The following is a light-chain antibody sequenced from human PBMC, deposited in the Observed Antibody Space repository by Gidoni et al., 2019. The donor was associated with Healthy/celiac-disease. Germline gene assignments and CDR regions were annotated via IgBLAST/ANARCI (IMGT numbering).Light chain of an antibody. CDR2: DVS. V-gene: IGLV2-14*01. CDR1: SSDVGGYNY. CDR3: SSYTSSSTLI. J-gene: IGLJ1*01. Sequence: QSALTPPASVSGSPGQSITISCPGTSSDVGGYNYVSWYQQHPGKAPKLMIYDVSNRSSGVSNRFSGSKSGNTASLTISGLQAEDEADYYCSSYTSSSTLIFGTGTKVTVL.